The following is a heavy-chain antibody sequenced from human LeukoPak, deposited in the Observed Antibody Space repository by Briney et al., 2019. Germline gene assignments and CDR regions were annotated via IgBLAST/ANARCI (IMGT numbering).Heavy chain of an antibody. Sequence: GGSLRLSCAASGFTFSSYGMHWVRQAPGKGLEWVAFIRYDGSNKYYADSVKGRFTISRDNSKNTLYLQMNSLRAEDTAVYYCAKDRVAAAGTAFNWFDPWGQGTLVTVSS. CDR2: IRYDGSNK. D-gene: IGHD6-13*01. CDR3: AKDRVAAAGTAFNWFDP. CDR1: GFTFSSYG. V-gene: IGHV3-30*02. J-gene: IGHJ5*02.